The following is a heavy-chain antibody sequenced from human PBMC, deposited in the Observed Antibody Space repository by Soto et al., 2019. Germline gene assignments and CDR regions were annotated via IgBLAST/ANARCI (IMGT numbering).Heavy chain of an antibody. CDR1: GFTFSSYG. V-gene: IGHV3-30*03. Sequence: QVQLVESGGGVVQPGRSLRLSCAASGFTFSSYGMHWVRQAXGKGLEWVAVXSYDGXNKYYXDSXXGRXTIXGDXXXXXXXXXXXXXXXXXXXXXXXXXXXXXXGYWGQGTLVTVSS. CDR3: XXXXXXXGY. J-gene: IGHJ4*02. CDR2: XSYDGXNK.